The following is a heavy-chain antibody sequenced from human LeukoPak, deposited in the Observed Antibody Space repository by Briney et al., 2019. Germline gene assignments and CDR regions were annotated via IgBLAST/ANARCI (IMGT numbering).Heavy chain of an antibody. V-gene: IGHV3-21*01. CDR1: GFTFSSYS. CDR2: ISSSSSYI. CDR3: ARDAHCSSTSCHDYYYYYYMDV. Sequence: PGGSLRLSCAASGFTFSSYSMNWVRQAPGKGLEWVSSISSSSSYIYYADSVKGRFTISRDNAKNSLYLQMNSLRAEDTAVYYCARDAHCSSTSCHDYYYYYYMDVWGKGTTVTISS. J-gene: IGHJ6*03. D-gene: IGHD2-2*01.